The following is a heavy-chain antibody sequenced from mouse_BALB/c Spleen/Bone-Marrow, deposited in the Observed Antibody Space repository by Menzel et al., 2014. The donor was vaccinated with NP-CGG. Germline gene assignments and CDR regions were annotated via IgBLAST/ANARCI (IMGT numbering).Heavy chain of an antibody. D-gene: IGHD2-1*01. CDR3: AREKVYYGISWFAY. CDR2: IHPSDSET. Sequence: QVQLQQPGTEVVRPGASVKLSCKASSYSFTTYWMNWVKQRPGQGLEWIGMIHPSDSETRLNQKFKDKATLTVDKSSSTAYMQLNSPTSEDSAVYYCAREKVYYGISWFAYWGQGTLVTVSA. CDR1: SYSFTTYW. J-gene: IGHJ3*01. V-gene: IGHV1-61*01.